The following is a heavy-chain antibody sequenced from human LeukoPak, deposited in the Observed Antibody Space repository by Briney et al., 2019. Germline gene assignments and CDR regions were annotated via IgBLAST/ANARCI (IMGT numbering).Heavy chain of an antibody. J-gene: IGHJ4*02. CDR3: ARGTIAVAGTYYFDY. CDR2: IYHSGST. D-gene: IGHD6-19*01. CDR1: GYSISSGYY. Sequence: SETLSLTCTVSGYSISSGYYWGWIRQPPGKGLEWIGSIYHSGSTYYNPSLKSRVTISVDTSKNQFSLKLSSVTAADTAVYYCARGTIAVAGTYYFDYWGQGTLVTVSS. V-gene: IGHV4-38-2*02.